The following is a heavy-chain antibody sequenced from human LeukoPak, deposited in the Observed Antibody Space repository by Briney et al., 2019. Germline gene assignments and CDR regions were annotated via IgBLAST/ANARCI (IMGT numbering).Heavy chain of an antibody. V-gene: IGHV1-2*02. CDR1: GYTFTGYY. D-gene: IGHD2-15*01. CDR3: ASATRLGYCSGGSCYSHYYYMDV. Sequence: ASVKVSCKASGYTFTGYYMHWARQAPGQGLEWMGWINPNSGGTNYAQKFQGRVTMTRDTSISTAYMELSRLRSDDTAVYYCASATRLGYCSGGSCYSHYYYMDVWGKGTTVTVSS. CDR2: INPNSGGT. J-gene: IGHJ6*03.